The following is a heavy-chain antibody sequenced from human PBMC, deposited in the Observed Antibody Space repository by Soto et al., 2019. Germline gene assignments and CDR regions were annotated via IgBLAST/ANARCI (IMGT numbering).Heavy chain of an antibody. Sequence: QVQLVQSGAEVKKPGASVKVSCKASGYTFTSYYMHWVRQAPGQGLEWMGIINPSGGSTSYAQKFQGRVTMTRDKSTSTVYMELSSLRSEDTAVYYCARDHDLFQSGWCLDPWGQGTLVTVSS. CDR3: ARDHDLFQSGWCLDP. D-gene: IGHD2-8*01. J-gene: IGHJ5*02. CDR1: GYTFTSYY. CDR2: INPSGGST. V-gene: IGHV1-46*01.